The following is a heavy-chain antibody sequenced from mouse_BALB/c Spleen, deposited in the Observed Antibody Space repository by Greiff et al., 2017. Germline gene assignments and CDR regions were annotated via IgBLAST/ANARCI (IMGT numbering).Heavy chain of an antibody. CDR2: IWAGGST. CDR3: ARGGDWDGGYFDY. CDR1: GFSLTSYG. V-gene: IGHV2-9*02. J-gene: IGHJ2*01. D-gene: IGHD4-1*01. Sequence: VQRVESGPGLVAPSQSLSITCTVSGFSLTSYGVHWVRQPPGKGLEWLGVIWAGGSTNYNSALMSRLSISKDNSKSQVFLKMNSLQTDDTAMYYCARGGDWDGGYFDYWGQGTTLTVSS.